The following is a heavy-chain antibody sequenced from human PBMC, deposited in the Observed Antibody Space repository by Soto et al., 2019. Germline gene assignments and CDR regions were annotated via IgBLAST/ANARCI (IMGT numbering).Heavy chain of an antibody. Sequence: SVKVSCKASGGTFSSYAISWVRQAPGQGLEWMGRIIPIFGTANYAQKFQGRVTITADKSTSTAYMELSSLRSEDTAVYYCARDDYGDYTGVDAFDIWGQGTMVTVSS. V-gene: IGHV1-69*06. CDR2: IIPIFGTA. D-gene: IGHD4-17*01. CDR1: GGTFSSYA. J-gene: IGHJ3*02. CDR3: ARDDYGDYTGVDAFDI.